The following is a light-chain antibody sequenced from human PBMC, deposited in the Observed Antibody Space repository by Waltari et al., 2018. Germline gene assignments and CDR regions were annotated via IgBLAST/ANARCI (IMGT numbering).Light chain of an antibody. CDR3: HQSYSTPPWT. Sequence: DIQMTQSPSSLSASVGDRVTITCRETQSISSNLNWYQQKPGKAPKLLIYAASSLQSGVPSRFSGSGSGTDFTLTISSLQPEDFATYYCHQSYSTPPWTFGQGTKVEIK. CDR2: AAS. CDR1: QSISSN. V-gene: IGKV1-39*01. J-gene: IGKJ1*01.